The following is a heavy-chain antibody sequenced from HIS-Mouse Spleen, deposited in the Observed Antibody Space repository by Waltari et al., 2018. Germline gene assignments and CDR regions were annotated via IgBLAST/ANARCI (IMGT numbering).Heavy chain of an antibody. J-gene: IGHJ6*02. V-gene: IGHV1-8*01. CDR1: GYPFTSYD. CDR2: MNPNSGNT. D-gene: IGHD6-13*01. Sequence: QVQLVQSGAEVKKPGASVKVSCKASGYPFTSYDINWVRQAHGQGLEWMGWMNPNSGNTGYAQKFQGRVTMTRNTSISTAYMELSSLRSEDTAVYYCARESSSWYYYYYGMDVWGQGTTVTVSS. CDR3: ARESSSWYYYYYGMDV.